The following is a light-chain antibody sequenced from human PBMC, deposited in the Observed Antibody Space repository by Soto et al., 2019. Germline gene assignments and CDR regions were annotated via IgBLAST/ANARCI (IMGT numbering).Light chain of an antibody. Sequence: EVVMTQSPDTLSVSPGERATLSCRASQSVSSNLAWYQQKLGQAPRLLIYGASTRATGISAKFSGSGSGTEFTPTISSLQSEDFAIYYCQQYNNWPRTFGQGTRVEIK. J-gene: IGKJ1*01. CDR3: QQYNNWPRT. CDR2: GAS. V-gene: IGKV3-15*01. CDR1: QSVSSN.